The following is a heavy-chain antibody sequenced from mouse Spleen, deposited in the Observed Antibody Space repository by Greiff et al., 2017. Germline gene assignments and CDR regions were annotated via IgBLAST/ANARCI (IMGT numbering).Heavy chain of an antibody. J-gene: IGHJ1*03. CDR3: ARAGIYYYGEGWYFDV. D-gene: IGHD1-1*01. Sequence: DVKLQESGPGLVKPSQSLSLTCSVTGYSITSGYYWNWIRQFPGNKLEWMGYISYDGSNNYNPSLKNRISITRDTSKNQFFLKLNSVTTEDTATYYCARAGIYYYGEGWYFDVWGTGTTVTVSS. CDR2: ISYDGSN. V-gene: IGHV3-6*01. CDR1: GYSITSGYY.